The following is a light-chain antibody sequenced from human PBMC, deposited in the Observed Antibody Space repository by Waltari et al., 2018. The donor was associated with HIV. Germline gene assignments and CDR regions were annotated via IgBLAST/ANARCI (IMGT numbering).Light chain of an antibody. CDR1: SSNIGSNY. CDR2: RKN. V-gene: IGLV1-47*01. CDR3: GAWGDSLTSFV. J-gene: IGLJ1*01. Sequence: QSVLTQPPSASETPGQRVTISCSGSSSNIGSNYVYWYQHLPGTAPKLLIYRKNHGPAGVPDRFSGSTPATAASLAISGLRSEDEADYDCGAWGDSLTSFVFGTGTKVTVL.